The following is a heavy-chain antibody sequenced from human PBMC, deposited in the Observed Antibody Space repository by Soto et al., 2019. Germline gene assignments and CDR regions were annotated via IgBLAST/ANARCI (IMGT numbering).Heavy chain of an antibody. J-gene: IGHJ6*02. Sequence: GGSLRLSCAASGVTFSSYSMNWVRQAPGKGLEWVSTISSSSSYIYYADSVKGRFTISRDNAKNSLYLQMNSLRAEDTAVYYCARDGDHYYYYGMDVWGQGTTVTVSS. CDR3: ARDGDHYYYYGMDV. CDR1: GVTFSSYS. D-gene: IGHD2-21*01. V-gene: IGHV3-21*01. CDR2: ISSSSSYI.